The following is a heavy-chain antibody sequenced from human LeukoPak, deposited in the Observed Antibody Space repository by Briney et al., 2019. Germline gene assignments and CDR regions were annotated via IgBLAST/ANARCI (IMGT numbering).Heavy chain of an antibody. J-gene: IGHJ4*02. D-gene: IGHD1-26*01. V-gene: IGHV3-7*01. Sequence: PGGSLRLSCVASGSTFSSYWMGWVRQAPGKGLEWVANIKQDESEKSYVDSVKGRFTITRDNAKNSLYLQMNSLRVDDTAVYYCARVSSGSYSDWGQGTLVTVSS. CDR3: ARVSSGSYSD. CDR1: GSTFSSYW. CDR2: IKQDESEK.